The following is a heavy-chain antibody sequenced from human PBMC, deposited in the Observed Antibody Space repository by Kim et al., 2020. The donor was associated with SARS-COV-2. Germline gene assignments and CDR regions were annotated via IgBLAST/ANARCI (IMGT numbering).Heavy chain of an antibody. J-gene: IGHJ4*02. V-gene: IGHV4-59*13. D-gene: IGHD1-26*01. CDR1: GGSISSYY. Sequence: SETLSLTCTVSGGSISSYYWNWIRQPPGKGLEWIGYIYYSGSTNYNPSLKSRVTMSVDTSKNQFSLNLSSVTAADTAVYYCARSGTYYLGDFDYWGQGTLVTVSS. CDR3: ARSGTYYLGDFDY. CDR2: IYYSGST.